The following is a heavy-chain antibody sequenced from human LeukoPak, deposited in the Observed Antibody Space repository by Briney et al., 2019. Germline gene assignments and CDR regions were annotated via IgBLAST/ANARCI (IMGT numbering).Heavy chain of an antibody. J-gene: IGHJ4*02. CDR2: IYYSGST. Sequence: SETLSLTCTVSGGSISSSSYYWGWIRQPPGKGLEWIGSIYYSGSTYYNPSLKSRVTISVDTSKNQFSLKLSSATAADTAVYYCARQEDWSSNFDYWGQGTLVTVSS. CDR1: GGSISSSSYY. V-gene: IGHV4-39*01. D-gene: IGHD6-6*01. CDR3: ARQEDWSSNFDY.